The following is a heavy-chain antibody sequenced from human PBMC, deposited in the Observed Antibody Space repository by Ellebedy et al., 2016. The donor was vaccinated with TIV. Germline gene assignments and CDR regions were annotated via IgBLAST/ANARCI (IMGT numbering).Heavy chain of an antibody. CDR3: ARARGCSGGRCYSADY. D-gene: IGHD2-15*01. V-gene: IGHV3-33*01. Sequence: GESLKISCAASGFTFNNYGMHWVRQAPGKGLEWVAVVWSDGSNKYYADSVKGRFTISRDNSKNTLYLQMNSLRAEDTAVYYCARARGCSGGRCYSADYWGQGTLVTVSS. CDR1: GFTFNNYG. J-gene: IGHJ4*02. CDR2: VWSDGSNK.